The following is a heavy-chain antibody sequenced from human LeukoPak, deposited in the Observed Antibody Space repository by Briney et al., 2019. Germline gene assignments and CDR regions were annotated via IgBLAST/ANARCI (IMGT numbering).Heavy chain of an antibody. CDR2: TNPNSANT. Sequence: ASVKVSCKASGYTFTGYYMHWVRQATGQGLEWMGWTNPNSANTGYAQKFQGRVTITRNTSISTAYMELSSLRSEDTAVYYCARGHEKSGWFDPWGQRTLVTVSS. J-gene: IGHJ5*02. D-gene: IGHD6-25*01. V-gene: IGHV1-8*03. CDR3: ARGHEKSGWFDP. CDR1: GYTFTGYY.